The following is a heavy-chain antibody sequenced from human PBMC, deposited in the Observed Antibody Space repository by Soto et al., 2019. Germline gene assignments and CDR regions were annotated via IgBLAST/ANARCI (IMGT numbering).Heavy chain of an antibody. CDR1: GFTFSNYW. V-gene: IGHV3-74*01. J-gene: IGHJ4*02. Sequence: GGSLRLSCAASGFTFSNYWMHWVRQAPGKGLEWVSHINSDGTSTSFADSVKGRFTISRDNAKNTLYLQVDSLRAEDTAVYYCVRDIRWGQGTLVTVSS. CDR2: INSDGTST. CDR3: VRDIR.